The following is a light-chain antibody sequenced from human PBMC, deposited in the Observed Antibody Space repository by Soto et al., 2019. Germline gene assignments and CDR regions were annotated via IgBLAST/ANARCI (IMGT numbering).Light chain of an antibody. CDR1: SSNIGNNY. Sequence: QSVLTQPPSVSAAPGQKVPISCAGSSSNIGNNYVSWYQQVPGTAPKLLIYDSNKRPSGIPDRFSGSKSGTSATLDITGLQTGDEAVYYCGTWDSGLSAVVFGGGTKLTVL. CDR2: DSN. J-gene: IGLJ2*01. CDR3: GTWDSGLSAVV. V-gene: IGLV1-51*01.